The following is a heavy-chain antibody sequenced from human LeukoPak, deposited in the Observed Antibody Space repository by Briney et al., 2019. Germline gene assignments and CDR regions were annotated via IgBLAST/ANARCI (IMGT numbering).Heavy chain of an antibody. CDR3: ARPSSYGTPDFGY. D-gene: IGHD5-18*01. CDR1: GGSLSSSSYY. Sequence: PETLSLTCTVSGGSLSSSSYYWGWIRQPPGKGLEWIGSIYYSVSTYYNPYLKSRVTISVDTSKNQFHLKLSSVTAADTAVYYCARPSSYGTPDFGYWGQGTLVTVSS. V-gene: IGHV4-39*01. J-gene: IGHJ4*02. CDR2: IYYSVST.